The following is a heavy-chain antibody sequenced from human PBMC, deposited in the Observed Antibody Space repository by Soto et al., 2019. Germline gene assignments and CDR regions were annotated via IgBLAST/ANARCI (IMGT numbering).Heavy chain of an antibody. D-gene: IGHD1-1*01. CDR1: GFSLSNARMG. CDR3: ARIKVGGYWRINDY. CDR2: IFSNDEK. Sequence: QVTLKESGPVLVKPTETLTLTCTVSGFSLSNARMGVSWIRQPPGKALEWLAHIFSNDEKSYSTSLKSRLTISKDTSKSQVVLTMTNMDPVDTATYYCARIKVGGYWRINDYWGQGTLVTVSS. V-gene: IGHV2-26*01. J-gene: IGHJ4*02.